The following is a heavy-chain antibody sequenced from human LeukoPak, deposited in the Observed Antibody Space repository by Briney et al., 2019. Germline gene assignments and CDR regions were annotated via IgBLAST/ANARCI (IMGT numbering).Heavy chain of an antibody. Sequence: SGPTLVNPTQTLTLTCTFSGFSLSTSGVGVGWIRQPPGKALEWLALIYWDDDKRYSPSLKSRLTITKATSRNQVVLIMTNMDPVDTATYYCAHERGVAPFDYWGQGTLVTVSS. CDR2: IYWDDDK. V-gene: IGHV2-5*02. CDR1: GFSLSTSGVG. CDR3: AHERGVAPFDY. D-gene: IGHD3-10*01. J-gene: IGHJ4*02.